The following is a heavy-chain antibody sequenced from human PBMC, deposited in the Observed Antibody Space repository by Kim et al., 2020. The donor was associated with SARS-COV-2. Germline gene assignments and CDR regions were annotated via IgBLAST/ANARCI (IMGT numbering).Heavy chain of an antibody. J-gene: IGHJ4*02. CDR1: GGSISSYY. CDR2: IYYSGST. D-gene: IGHD6-13*01. Sequence: SETLSLTCTVSGGSISSYYWSWIRQPPGKGREWIGYIYYSGSTNYNPSLKSRVTISVDTSKNQFSLKLSSVTAADTAVYYCAREEYSSSLDYWGQGTLVTVSS. CDR3: AREEYSSSLDY. V-gene: IGHV4-59*01.